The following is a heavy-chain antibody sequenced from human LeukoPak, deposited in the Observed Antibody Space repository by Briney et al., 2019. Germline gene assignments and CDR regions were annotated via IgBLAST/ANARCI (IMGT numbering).Heavy chain of an antibody. D-gene: IGHD2/OR15-2a*01. CDR2: ITSDGSDT. Sequence: GGSLRLSCAASESPFSNSWMHWVRQTPGKGLTWVSLITSDGSDTTYADSVKGRFTISRDNAKNTLYLQMNSLRAEDTAVYYCARDRLYTMDVWGQGTTVTVSS. V-gene: IGHV3-74*03. CDR1: ESPFSNSW. CDR3: ARDRLYTMDV. J-gene: IGHJ6*02.